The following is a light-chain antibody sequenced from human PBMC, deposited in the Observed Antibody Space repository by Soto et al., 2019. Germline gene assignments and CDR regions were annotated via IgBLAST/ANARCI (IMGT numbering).Light chain of an antibody. V-gene: IGKV1-5*01. CDR3: QQYNSYRT. CDR2: DAS. Sequence: DIQMTQSPSTLSASVGDRVTITCRASQSISSWLAWYQQKPGKAPKLLIYDASSLESGVPSRLSGSGSGTEFTLTISSMKPDDFATYYCQQYNSYRTFGHGTKVDIK. J-gene: IGKJ1*01. CDR1: QSISSW.